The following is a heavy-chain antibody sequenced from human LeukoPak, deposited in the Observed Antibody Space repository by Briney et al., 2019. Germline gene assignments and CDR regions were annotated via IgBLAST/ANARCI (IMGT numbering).Heavy chain of an antibody. Sequence: GGSLRLSCAAPGFIYSHYGMHWVRQAPGKGLEWVAVIWSDGTNSFYAGSVKGRFTISRDNSQRTLFLQMNSLRVEDTAMYYCVRDAQRGFDYSNSLRYWGHGTLVTVSS. CDR2: IWSDGTNS. CDR3: VRDAQRGFDYSNSLRY. J-gene: IGHJ4*01. V-gene: IGHV3-33*08. D-gene: IGHD4-11*01. CDR1: GFIYSHYG.